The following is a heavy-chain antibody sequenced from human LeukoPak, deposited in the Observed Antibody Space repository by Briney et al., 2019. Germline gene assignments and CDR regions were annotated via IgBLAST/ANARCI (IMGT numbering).Heavy chain of an antibody. D-gene: IGHD3-22*01. Sequence: PGGSLRLSCTASGFTFSGYSMNWIRQAPGKGLEWVSSFGTRSTSIYHAGSVKGRFAISRDNAKNSLYLQMNSLRAEDTALYYCAREVSEGFDFWGQGTPVTVSS. CDR3: AREVSEGFDF. CDR1: GFTFSGYS. V-gene: IGHV3-21*01. J-gene: IGHJ4*02. CDR2: FGTRSTSI.